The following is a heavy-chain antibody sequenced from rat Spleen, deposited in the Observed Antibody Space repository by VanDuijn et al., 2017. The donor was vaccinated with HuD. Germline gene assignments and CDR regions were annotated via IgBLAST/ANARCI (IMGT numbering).Heavy chain of an antibody. CDR1: GFTFSDYY. CDR3: TTYGGLRNWFAY. J-gene: IGHJ3*01. D-gene: IGHD4-1*01. CDR2: INYEGGRS. V-gene: IGHV5-20*01. Sequence: EVQLVESGGGLVQPGRSLKLSCAASGFTFSDYYMAWVRQAPKKGLEWVASINYEGGRSYYGDSVKGRFTISKDNTKSTLYLQMDSLRSEDTATYYCTTYGGLRNWFAYWGQGTLVTVSS.